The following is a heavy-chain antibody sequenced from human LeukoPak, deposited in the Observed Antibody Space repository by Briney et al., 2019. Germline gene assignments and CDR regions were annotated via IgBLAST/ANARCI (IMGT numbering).Heavy chain of an antibody. CDR3: ASGVEGMDV. J-gene: IGHJ6*02. V-gene: IGHV3-30*03. CDR1: GFTFSSYG. Sequence: GGSLRLSCAASGFTFSSYGMHWVRQAPGKGLEWVAVISYDGSNKYYADSVKGRFTISRDNSKNTLYLQMNSLRAEDTAVYYCASGVEGMDVWGQGTTVTVSS. D-gene: IGHD3-10*01. CDR2: ISYDGSNK.